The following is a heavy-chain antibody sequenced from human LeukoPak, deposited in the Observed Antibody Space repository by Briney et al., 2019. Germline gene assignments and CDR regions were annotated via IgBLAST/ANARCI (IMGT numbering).Heavy chain of an antibody. CDR1: GFTFSSYW. Sequence: GGSLRLSCAASGFTFSSYWMSWVRQAPGKGLEWVASIKQDGSEKYYVDSVKGRFTISRDNAKNSLYLQMNSLRAEDTAVYYCATEGNDFWSGYYIDYWGQGTLVTVSS. CDR3: ATEGNDFWSGYYIDY. V-gene: IGHV3-7*01. J-gene: IGHJ4*02. D-gene: IGHD3-3*01. CDR2: IKQDGSEK.